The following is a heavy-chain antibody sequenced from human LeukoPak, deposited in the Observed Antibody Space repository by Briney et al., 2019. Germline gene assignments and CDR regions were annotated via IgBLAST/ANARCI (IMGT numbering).Heavy chain of an antibody. CDR2: FYHSGST. V-gene: IGHV4-38-2*01. J-gene: IGHJ3*02. Sequence: PSETLSLTCAVSGYSISSGYYWGWIRQPPGKGLEWIGSFYHSGSTYYNPSLKSRVTISVDTSKNQFSLKLSSVTAADTAVYYCAGKITIFGVVIGSDAFDIWGQGTMVTVSS. CDR3: AGKITIFGVVIGSDAFDI. CDR1: GYSISSGYY. D-gene: IGHD3-3*01.